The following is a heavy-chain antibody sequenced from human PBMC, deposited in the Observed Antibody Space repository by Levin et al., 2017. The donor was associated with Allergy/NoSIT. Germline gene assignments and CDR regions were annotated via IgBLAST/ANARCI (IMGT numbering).Heavy chain of an antibody. CDR3: ARASIAARRIDAFDS. J-gene: IGHJ3*02. CDR1: GGSISSSSYY. D-gene: IGHD6-6*01. Sequence: GSLRLSCTVSGGSISSSSYYWGWIRQPPGKGLEWIGSIYYSGSTYYNPSLKSRVTISVDTSKNQFSLKLSSVTAADTAVYYCARASIAARRIDAFDSWGQGTMVTVSS. V-gene: IGHV4-39*01. CDR2: IYYSGST.